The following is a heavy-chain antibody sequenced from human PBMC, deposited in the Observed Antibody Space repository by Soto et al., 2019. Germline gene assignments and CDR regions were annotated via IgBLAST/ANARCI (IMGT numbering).Heavy chain of an antibody. Sequence: GGSLRLSCAASGFTFSSYAMSWVRQAPGKGLEWVSAISASGGSTYYADSVKGRFTISRDNSKNTLYLQMNSLRAEDTAVYYCAKDIAAGTVFQHWGQGTLVTVSS. D-gene: IGHD6-13*01. V-gene: IGHV3-23*01. J-gene: IGHJ1*01. CDR1: GFTFSSYA. CDR3: AKDIAAGTVFQH. CDR2: ISASGGST.